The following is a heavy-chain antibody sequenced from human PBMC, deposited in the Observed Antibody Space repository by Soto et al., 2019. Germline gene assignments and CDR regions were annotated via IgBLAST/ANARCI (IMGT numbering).Heavy chain of an antibody. Sequence: GSLRLSCAASGFTVSSNYMSWVRQAPGKGLEWVSVIYSGGSTYYADSVKGRFIISRDDSKNTLFLQMNSLRAEDTAVYYCATAKLLLPWLFDYWGQGTPVTVSS. J-gene: IGHJ4*02. V-gene: IGHV3-66*01. CDR1: GFTVSSNY. CDR3: ATAKLLLPWLFDY. D-gene: IGHD2-15*01. CDR2: IYSGGST.